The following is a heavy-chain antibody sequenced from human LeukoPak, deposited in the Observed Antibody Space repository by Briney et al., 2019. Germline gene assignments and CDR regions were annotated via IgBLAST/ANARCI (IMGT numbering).Heavy chain of an antibody. CDR2: ISWNSGYI. V-gene: IGHV3-9*01. J-gene: IGHJ4*02. CDR1: GFTFNDYA. Sequence: GGSLRLSCAASGFTFNDYAMHWVRQPPGKGLEWLSIISWNSGYIGYPDSVKGRFTVSRDNTEDSVYLQMNSLGPEDTAFYFCAKVRGTYSSGFFFDSWGQGTLVTVSS. D-gene: IGHD6-19*01. CDR3: AKVRGTYSSGFFFDS.